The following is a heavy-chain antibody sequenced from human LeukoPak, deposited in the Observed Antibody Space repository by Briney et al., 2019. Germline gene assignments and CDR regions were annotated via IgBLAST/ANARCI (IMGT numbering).Heavy chain of an antibody. CDR3: ATTVPGYPDDYFDY. Sequence: GGSLRLPCAASEFTFSNYWMSWVRQAPGKGLERVAHTNQDGSKNYYVDSLKGRFTISRDNAKNSLYLQMNSLRAEDTAVYYCATTVPGYPDDYFDYWGQGTLVTVSS. CDR2: TNQDGSKN. CDR1: EFTFSNYW. J-gene: IGHJ4*02. D-gene: IGHD6-19*01. V-gene: IGHV3-7*01.